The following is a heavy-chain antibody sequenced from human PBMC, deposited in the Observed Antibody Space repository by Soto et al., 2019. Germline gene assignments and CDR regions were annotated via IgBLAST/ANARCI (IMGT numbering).Heavy chain of an antibody. D-gene: IGHD2-2*01. CDR2: IYYSGST. CDR1: GGSISSSSYY. Sequence: SETLSLTCTVSGGSISSSSYYWGWIRQPPGKGLEWIGSIYYSGSTYYNPSLKSRVTISVDTSKNQFSLKLSSVTAADTAVYYCARHDGIVVVPAATLRRYGMDVWGQGTTVTVSS. CDR3: ARHDGIVVVPAATLRRYGMDV. V-gene: IGHV4-39*01. J-gene: IGHJ6*02.